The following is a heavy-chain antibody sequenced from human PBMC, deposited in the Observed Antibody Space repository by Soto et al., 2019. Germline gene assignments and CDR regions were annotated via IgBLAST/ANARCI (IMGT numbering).Heavy chain of an antibody. D-gene: IGHD6-19*01. CDR1: GFTFGDYA. CDR2: IRSKAYGGTT. V-gene: IGHV3-49*04. Sequence: GGSLRLSCTASGFTFGDYAMSWVRQAPGKGLEWVGFIRSKAYGGTTEYAASVKGRFTISRDDSKSIAYLQMNSLKTEDTAVYYCTRDPSVPYYYYGMDVWGQGTTVTVSS. J-gene: IGHJ6*02. CDR3: TRDPSVPYYYYGMDV.